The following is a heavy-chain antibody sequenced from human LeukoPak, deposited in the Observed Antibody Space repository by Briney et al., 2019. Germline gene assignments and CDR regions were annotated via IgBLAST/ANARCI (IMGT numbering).Heavy chain of an antibody. V-gene: IGHV4-59*01. CDR1: GGSISSYY. CDR3: ARAPGVTTSLDS. CDR2: IYYSGGT. J-gene: IGHJ4*02. Sequence: SETLSLTCTVSGGSISSYYWTWIRQPPGKGLEWIGYIYYSGGTNYNPSLKRRVTISVDTSKNQFSLKLSSVTAADTAVYYCARAPGVTTSLDSGGQGTLVPVSS. D-gene: IGHD4-17*01.